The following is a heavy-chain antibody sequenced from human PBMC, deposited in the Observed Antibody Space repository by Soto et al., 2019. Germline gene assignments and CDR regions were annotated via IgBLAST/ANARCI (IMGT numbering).Heavy chain of an antibody. CDR1: GGSISSYY. Sequence: PSETLSLTCTVSGGSISSYYWSWIRQPPGKGLEWIGYIYYSGSTNYNPSLKSRVTISVDTSKNQFSLKLSSVTAADTAVYYCARVGGYRPRGYYFDYWGQGTLVTVPQ. CDR3: ARVGGYRPRGYYFDY. V-gene: IGHV4-59*01. CDR2: IYYSGST. J-gene: IGHJ4*02. D-gene: IGHD3-22*01.